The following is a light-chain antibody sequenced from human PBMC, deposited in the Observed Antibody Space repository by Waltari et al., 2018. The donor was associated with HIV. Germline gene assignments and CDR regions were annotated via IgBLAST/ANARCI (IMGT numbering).Light chain of an antibody. CDR2: GAS. Sequence: DIQMTQSPSSLSASVGDRVTITCRAGQSISYLQWYHHKAGKAPNLVIYGASSLQSGVPARFSGSGSGTDFTLTISSLQPEDFGTYYCQQSSFTPPTFGQGTKVEV. CDR1: QSISY. J-gene: IGKJ1*01. V-gene: IGKV1-39*01. CDR3: QQSSFTPPT.